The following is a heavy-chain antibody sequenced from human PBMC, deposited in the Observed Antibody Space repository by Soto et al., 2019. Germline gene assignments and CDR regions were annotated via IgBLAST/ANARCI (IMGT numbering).Heavy chain of an antibody. D-gene: IGHD3-10*01. Sequence: SETLPLTCTVSGGFISSYYWSWIRQPPGKGLEWIGYIYYSGSTNYNPSLKSRVTISVDTSKNQFSMKLSSVTATDTAVYYCAIVFTMVRGVIMGNWFDPWGQGTLVTVSS. J-gene: IGHJ5*02. V-gene: IGHV4-59*01. CDR3: AIVFTMVRGVIMGNWFDP. CDR1: GGFISSYY. CDR2: IYYSGST.